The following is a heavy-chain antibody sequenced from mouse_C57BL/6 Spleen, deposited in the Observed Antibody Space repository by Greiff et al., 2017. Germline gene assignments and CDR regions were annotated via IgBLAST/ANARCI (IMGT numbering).Heavy chain of an antibody. CDR3: ARDEKAYFDV. V-gene: IGHV5-4*01. Sequence: EVKLVESGGGLVKPGGSLKLSCAASGFTFSSYAMSWVRQTPEKRLEWVATISDGGSYTYYPDNVKGRFTISRDNAKNNLYLQMSHLKSEDTAMYYCARDEKAYFDVWGTGTTVTVSS. J-gene: IGHJ1*03. CDR1: GFTFSSYA. CDR2: ISDGGSYT.